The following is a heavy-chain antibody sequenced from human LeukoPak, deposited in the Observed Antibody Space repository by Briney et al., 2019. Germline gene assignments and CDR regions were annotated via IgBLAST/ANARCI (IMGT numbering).Heavy chain of an antibody. V-gene: IGHV4-39*07. D-gene: IGHD4-17*01. CDR3: ARSGEEDYYYYGMDV. CDR1: DGSISSSSYY. CDR2: IYYSGST. J-gene: IGHJ6*02. Sequence: SETLSLTCTVSDGSISSSSYYWGWIRQPPGKGLEWIVSIYYSGSTYYNQSLKSRVTISIDTSKNQFSLKLSSVTASDTAVYYCARSGEEDYYYYGMDVWGQGTTVTVSS.